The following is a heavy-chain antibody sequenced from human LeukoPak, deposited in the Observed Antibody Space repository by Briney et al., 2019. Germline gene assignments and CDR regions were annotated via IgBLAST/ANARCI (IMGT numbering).Heavy chain of an antibody. D-gene: IGHD2-2*01. CDR3: ARGGYCSSTICYPRNAFDM. CDR2: ISNGATTI. J-gene: IGHJ3*02. CDR1: GFTFSSHE. Sequence: PGGSLRLSCAASGFTFSSHEMNWVRQAPGNGLEWISHISNGATTIYYADSVKGRFTISRDNAKNSLYLQMNSLRAEDTAVYYCARGGYCSSTICYPRNAFDMWGQGTVVTVSS. V-gene: IGHV3-48*03.